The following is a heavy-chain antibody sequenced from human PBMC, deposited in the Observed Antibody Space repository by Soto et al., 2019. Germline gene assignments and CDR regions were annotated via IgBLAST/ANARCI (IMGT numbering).Heavy chain of an antibody. V-gene: IGHV3-53*01. CDR1: GSTVSSTT. J-gene: IGHJ2*01. CDR3: ARDQDPEYWYFDL. CDR2: IYSGGST. Sequence: EVQLVESGGGLIQPGGSLRLSFAASGSTVSSTTMSWVRRAPGKGLEWVSVIYSGGSTYYTNSVKGRFTISRDNSKNTLYLQMNSLRAEDTAVYYCARDQDPEYWYFDLWGRGTLVTVSS.